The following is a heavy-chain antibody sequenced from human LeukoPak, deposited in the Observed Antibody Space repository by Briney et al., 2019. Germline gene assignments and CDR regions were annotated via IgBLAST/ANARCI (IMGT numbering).Heavy chain of an antibody. CDR3: AKDRGYYFDY. CDR1: GFTFSSYG. J-gene: IGHJ4*02. Sequence: QSGGSLRLSCAASGFTFSSYGMHWVRQAPGKGLEWVAFIRYDGSNKYYADSVKGRFTISRDNSKNTLYLQMNSLRAEDTAVYYCAKDRGYYFDYWGQGTLVTVSS. V-gene: IGHV3-30*02. CDR2: IRYDGSNK. D-gene: IGHD3-10*01.